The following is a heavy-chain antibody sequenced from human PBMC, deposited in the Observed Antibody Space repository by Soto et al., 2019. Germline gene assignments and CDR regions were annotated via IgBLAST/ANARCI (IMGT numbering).Heavy chain of an antibody. J-gene: IGHJ6*02. CDR3: ARDNGFGESDD. Sequence: QVQLVQSGAEVKKPGASVKVSCKASGYTFTSHGISWVRQAPGQGLEWMGRISAYNGNTNYAQKHQGRVTVTTDTSTSTAYMEMGSLRSDDTAVYYCARDNGFGESDDWGQGTTVTVSS. CDR1: GYTFTSHG. CDR2: ISAYNGNT. D-gene: IGHD3-10*01. V-gene: IGHV1-18*01.